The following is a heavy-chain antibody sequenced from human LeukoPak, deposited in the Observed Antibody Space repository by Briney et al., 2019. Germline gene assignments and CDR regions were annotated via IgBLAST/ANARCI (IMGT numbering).Heavy chain of an antibody. Sequence: PGGSLRLSCAASGFTFSSYWMSWVRQAPGKGLEWVANIKQDGSEKYYVDSVKGRFTISRDNAKNSLYLQMNSLRAEDTAVYYCAREIGGSYLGLDAFDIWGQGTMVTVSS. J-gene: IGHJ3*02. CDR1: GFTFSSYW. CDR2: IKQDGSEK. D-gene: IGHD1-26*01. CDR3: AREIGGSYLGLDAFDI. V-gene: IGHV3-7*01.